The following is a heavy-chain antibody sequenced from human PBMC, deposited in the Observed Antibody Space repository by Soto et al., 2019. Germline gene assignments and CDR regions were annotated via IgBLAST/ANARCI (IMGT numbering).Heavy chain of an antibody. CDR2: ISGGGETT. V-gene: IGHV3-23*01. J-gene: IGHJ4*02. Sequence: EVQLLESGGGLVQPGGSLRLSCAASGFTFSSYAMWWVRQAPGKGLECVSAISGGGETTYYADSVKGRFTISRDNSKKPLNLQMNSLRAEDTAVYYCAFNSGSGSYYFDYWGQGTLVTVSS. CDR3: AFNSGSGSYYFDY. D-gene: IGHD3-10*01. CDR1: GFTFSSYA.